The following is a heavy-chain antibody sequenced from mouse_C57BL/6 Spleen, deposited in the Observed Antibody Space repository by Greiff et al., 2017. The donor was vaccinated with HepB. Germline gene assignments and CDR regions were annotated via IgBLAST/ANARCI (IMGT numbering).Heavy chain of an antibody. CDR2: INPSSGYT. J-gene: IGHJ1*03. V-gene: IGHV1-7*01. CDR3: ARAYSKGWYFDV. D-gene: IGHD2-5*01. CDR1: GYTFTSYW. Sequence: QVQLQQSGAELAKPGASVKLSCKASGYTFTSYWMHWVKQRPGQGLEWIGYINPSSGYTKYNQKFKDKATLTADKSSRTAYMQLSSLTYEDSAVYYCARAYSKGWYFDVWGTGTTVTVSS.